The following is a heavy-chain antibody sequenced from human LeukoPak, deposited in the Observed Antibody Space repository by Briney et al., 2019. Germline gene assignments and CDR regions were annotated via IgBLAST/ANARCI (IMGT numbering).Heavy chain of an antibody. D-gene: IGHD3-16*01. CDR1: GFTFTSSA. J-gene: IGHJ4*02. Sequence: GTSVKVSCKASGFTFTSSAVQWVRQARGQRLEWIGWIVVGSGDTNYAQKFQERVTITRDMSTSTAYMELSSLRSEDTAVYYCAAWGPTDYFDYWGQGTLVTVSS. CDR2: IVVGSGDT. CDR3: AAWGPTDYFDY. V-gene: IGHV1-58*01.